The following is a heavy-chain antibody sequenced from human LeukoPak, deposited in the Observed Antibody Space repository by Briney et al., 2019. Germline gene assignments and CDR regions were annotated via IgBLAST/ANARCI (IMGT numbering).Heavy chain of an antibody. CDR3: ARALFGGWYYFDY. CDR1: GFTFSNYG. D-gene: IGHD6-19*01. CDR2: ISSSSSYI. J-gene: IGHJ4*02. V-gene: IGHV3-21*04. Sequence: GGSLRLSCAASGFTFSNYGMNWVRQAPEKGLEWVSFISSSSSYIYYADSVKGRFTISRDNSKNTLYLQMNSLRAEDTAVYYCARALFGGWYYFDYWGQGTLVTVSS.